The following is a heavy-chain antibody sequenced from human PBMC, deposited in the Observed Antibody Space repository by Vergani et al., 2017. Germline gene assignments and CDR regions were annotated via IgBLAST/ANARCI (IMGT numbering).Heavy chain of an antibody. Sequence: QVQLVESGGGVVQPGRSLRLSCAASGFTFSSYGMHWVRQAPGKGLEWVAVIWYDGSNKYYADSVKGRFTISRDNSKNTLYLQMNSLRAEDTAVYYCARAGRDGYNYYYYYGMDVWGQGTTVTVSS. CDR2: IWYDGSNK. V-gene: IGHV3-33*01. J-gene: IGHJ6*02. D-gene: IGHD5-24*01. CDR3: ARAGRDGYNYYYYYGMDV. CDR1: GFTFSSYG.